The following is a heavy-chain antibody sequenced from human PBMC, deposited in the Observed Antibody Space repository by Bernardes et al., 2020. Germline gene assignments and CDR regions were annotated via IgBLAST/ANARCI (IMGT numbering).Heavy chain of an antibody. D-gene: IGHD1-7*01. V-gene: IGHV3-23*01. Sequence: GGSLRLSCAASGFTFSSYAMTWVRQAPGKGLEWVSVIGGSDGNTHYADSVKGRFTISRDNSKSTLFLQLNSLRAEDTAVYYCAKVLYATTKFYFDYWGQGTLVTVSS. CDR1: GFTFSSYA. CDR2: IGGSDGNT. J-gene: IGHJ4*02. CDR3: AKVLYATTKFYFDY.